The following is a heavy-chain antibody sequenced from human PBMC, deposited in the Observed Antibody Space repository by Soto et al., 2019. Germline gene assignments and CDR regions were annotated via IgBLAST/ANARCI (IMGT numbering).Heavy chain of an antibody. J-gene: IGHJ5*02. Sequence: ASVKVSCTASGYTFTSYGISWVRQAPGQGLEWMGWISAYNGNTNYAQKLQGRVTMTTDTSTSTAYMELRSLRSDDTAVYYCARGHYYYDSSGYLNWFDPWGQGTLVTVSS. CDR1: GYTFTSYG. CDR3: ARGHYYYDSSGYLNWFDP. D-gene: IGHD3-22*01. V-gene: IGHV1-18*01. CDR2: ISAYNGNT.